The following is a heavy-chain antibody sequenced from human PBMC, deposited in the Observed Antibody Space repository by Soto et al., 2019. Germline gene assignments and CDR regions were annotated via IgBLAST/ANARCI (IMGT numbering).Heavy chain of an antibody. CDR2: INPNSGGT. Sequence: ASVKVSCKASGYTFTSYGISCVRPAPGQGLEWMGWINPNSGGTNYAQKFQGWVTMTRDTSISTAYMELSRLRSDDTAVYYCAREEVDTAMTHYGMDVWGQGTTVTVSS. CDR3: AREEVDTAMTHYGMDV. V-gene: IGHV1-2*04. CDR1: GYTFTSYG. J-gene: IGHJ6*02. D-gene: IGHD5-18*01.